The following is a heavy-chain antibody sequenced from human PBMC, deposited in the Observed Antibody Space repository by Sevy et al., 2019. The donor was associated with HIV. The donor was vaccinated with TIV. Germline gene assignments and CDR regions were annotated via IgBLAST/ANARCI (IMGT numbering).Heavy chain of an antibody. V-gene: IGHV3-33*01. CDR2: IGYDGSNK. CDR1: GFTPSTYG. CDR3: ARDPRMYGDYLLADFDS. J-gene: IGHJ4*02. Sequence: GRSLRLSCAASGFTPSTYGMHWVRQAPGKGLEWVAVIGYDGSNKYYADSVKGRFTISRDNSKNTLFLQMDSLRAEDTAVYYCARDPRMYGDYLLADFDSWGQGTLVTVSS. D-gene: IGHD2-8*01.